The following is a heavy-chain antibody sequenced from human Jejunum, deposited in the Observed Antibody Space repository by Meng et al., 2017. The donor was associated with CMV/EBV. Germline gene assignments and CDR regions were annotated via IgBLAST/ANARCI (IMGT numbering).Heavy chain of an antibody. CDR3: ARGYSSDWYDY. J-gene: IGHJ4*02. V-gene: IGHV4-4*07. CDR2: IYTSGST. Sequence: QVNAQEAGPGLVKPSETLSLIVTVSGGSINNYYWNWIRQSAGKGLEWIGRIYTSGSTNYNPSLQSRVTMSVDTSKNQFSLKLTSVTATDTAVYYCARGYSSDWYDYWGQGALVTVSS. CDR1: GGSINNYY. D-gene: IGHD6-19*01.